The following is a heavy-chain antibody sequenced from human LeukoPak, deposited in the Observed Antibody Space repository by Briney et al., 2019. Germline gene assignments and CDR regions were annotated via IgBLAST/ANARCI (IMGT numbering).Heavy chain of an antibody. CDR2: IIPIFGTA. J-gene: IGHJ3*02. D-gene: IGHD3/OR15-3a*01. CDR3: ARGRDFRQAFDI. Sequence: SVKVSCKASGYTFTSYYMHWVRQAPGQGLEWMGGIIPIFGTANYAQKFQGRVTITADESTSTAYMELSSLRSEDTAVYYCARGRDFRQAFDIWGQGTMVTVSS. V-gene: IGHV1-69*13. CDR1: GYTFTSYY.